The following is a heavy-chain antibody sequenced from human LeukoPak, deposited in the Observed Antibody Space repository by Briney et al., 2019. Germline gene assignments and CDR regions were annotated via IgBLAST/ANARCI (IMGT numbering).Heavy chain of an antibody. CDR1: RFTFSSYS. J-gene: IGHJ4*02. CDR2: NSGSGGST. V-gene: IGHV3-23*01. CDR3: AKDLHMGY. D-gene: IGHD1-26*01. Sequence: SGGSLRLSCAASRFTFSSYSMNWVRQAPGKGLEWVSANSGSGGSTYYADSVKGRFTISRDNSKNTLYLQMNSLRAEDTAVYYCAKDLHMGYWGQGTLVTVSS.